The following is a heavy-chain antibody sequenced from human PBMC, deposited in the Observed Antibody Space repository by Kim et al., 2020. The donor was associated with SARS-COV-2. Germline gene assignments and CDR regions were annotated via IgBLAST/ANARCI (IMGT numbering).Heavy chain of an antibody. J-gene: IGHJ6*03. CDR3: ARDPGNYDVWSGYAMDV. Sequence: LKSRVTISVDTSKNQFSLKLSSVTAADTAVYYCARDPGNYDVWSGYAMDVWGKGTTVTVSS. D-gene: IGHD3-3*01. V-gene: IGHV4-30-2*05.